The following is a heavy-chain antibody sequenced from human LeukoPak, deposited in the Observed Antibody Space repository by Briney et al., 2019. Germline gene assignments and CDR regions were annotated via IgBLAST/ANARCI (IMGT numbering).Heavy chain of an antibody. CDR2: ITGSGATT. V-gene: IGHV3-23*01. CDR1: GFTLSGHG. Sequence: GGSLRLSRAASGFTLSGHGMNWVRQAPGKGLEWVSGITGSGATTYYADSVKGRFTISRDNSKNTLYLQVNSLRAEDTAVYYCAKDDNWLQFESWGQGTLVTVSS. CDR3: AKDDNWLQFES. J-gene: IGHJ5*01. D-gene: IGHD5-24*01.